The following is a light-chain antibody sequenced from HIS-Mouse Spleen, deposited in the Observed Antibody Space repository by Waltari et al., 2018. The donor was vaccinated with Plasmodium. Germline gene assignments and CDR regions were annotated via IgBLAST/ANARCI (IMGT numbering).Light chain of an antibody. CDR3: QQYNNWPPVT. CDR1: QSVSSN. J-gene: IGKJ5*01. CDR2: GAS. Sequence: EIVMTQSPATLSVSPGERATLSCRASQSVSSNLAWYQQKPGQAPRLLIYGASTRATGIPARCSGSGSGTEFTLTISSMQSEDFAVYYCQQYNNWPPVTFGQGTRLEIK. V-gene: IGKV3-15*01.